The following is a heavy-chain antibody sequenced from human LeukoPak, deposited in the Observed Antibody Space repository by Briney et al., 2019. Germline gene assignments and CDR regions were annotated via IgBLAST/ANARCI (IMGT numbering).Heavy chain of an antibody. CDR1: GYTFTSYD. CDR2: MNPNSGNT. D-gene: IGHD1-14*01. Sequence: GASVKVSCKASGYTFTSYDINWVRQATGQGLEWMGWMNPNSGNTGYAQKFQGRVTITRNTSISTAYMELSSLRSEDTAVYYCARVSRTYYFDYWGQGTLVTVSS. CDR3: ARVSRTYYFDY. V-gene: IGHV1-8*03. J-gene: IGHJ4*02.